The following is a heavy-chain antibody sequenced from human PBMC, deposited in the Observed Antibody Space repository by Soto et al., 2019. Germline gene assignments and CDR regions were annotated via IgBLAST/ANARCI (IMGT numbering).Heavy chain of an antibody. Sequence: EVQLLESGGGLVQPGGYLRLSCVASGFTFTTHAMSWVRQSPGTGLEWVSTFSGSGGNIYYAEAVKGRLTISRDDSKNTRYLRMNSRRVEDTAVYYCAKDPPWTVGPLAMDVWGQGTTVTVSS. CDR3: AKDPPWTVGPLAMDV. D-gene: IGHD3-10*01. J-gene: IGHJ6*02. V-gene: IGHV3-23*01. CDR2: FSGSGGNI. CDR1: GFTFTTHA.